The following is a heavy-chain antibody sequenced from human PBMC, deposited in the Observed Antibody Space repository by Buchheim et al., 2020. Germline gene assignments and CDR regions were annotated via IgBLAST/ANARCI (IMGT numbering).Heavy chain of an antibody. CDR1: GFTFRNYG. Sequence: QVHLVESGGGVVQPGGSLRLSCGASGFTFRNYGMHWVRQAPGKGLEWVAVISEDGREKYYNDSVKGRFTISRDNSKSTVELQINSLRREDAAVYYCVKSRSGYYPRNFYFYMHVWGKGTT. CDR2: ISEDGREK. CDR3: VKSRSGYYPRNFYFYMHV. D-gene: IGHD3-3*01. J-gene: IGHJ6*03. V-gene: IGHV3-30*18.